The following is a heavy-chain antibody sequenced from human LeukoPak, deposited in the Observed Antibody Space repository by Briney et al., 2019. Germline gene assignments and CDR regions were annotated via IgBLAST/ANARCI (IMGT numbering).Heavy chain of an antibody. CDR1: GGSISSGGYY. CDR3: ARLGYCSSTSCYYGMDV. J-gene: IGHJ6*02. Sequence: SETLSLTCTVSGGSISSGGYYWSWIRQPPGKGLEWIGYIYHSGSTYYNPSLKSRVTISVDRSKNQFSLKLSSVTAADTAVYYCARLGYCSSTSCYYGMDVWGQGTTVTVSS. D-gene: IGHD2-2*01. V-gene: IGHV4-30-2*02. CDR2: IYHSGST.